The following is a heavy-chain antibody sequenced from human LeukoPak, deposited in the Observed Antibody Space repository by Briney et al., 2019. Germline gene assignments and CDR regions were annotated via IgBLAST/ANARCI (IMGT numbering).Heavy chain of an antibody. D-gene: IGHD3-22*01. CDR3: ARDEYYDSSGYTS. Sequence: PGGSLRLSCAASGFTFSRYSMTWVRQAPGKELGWLSYIDGSSSTIYYADSVKGRFTISRDNGKNSLYLQMNSLRAEDTAVYYCARDEYYDSSGYTSWGQGTLVTVSS. V-gene: IGHV3-48*01. CDR1: GFTFSRYS. CDR2: IDGSSSTI. J-gene: IGHJ4*02.